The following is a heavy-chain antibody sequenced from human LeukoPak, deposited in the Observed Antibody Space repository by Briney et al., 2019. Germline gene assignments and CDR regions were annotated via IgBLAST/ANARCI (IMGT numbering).Heavy chain of an antibody. J-gene: IGHJ3*02. Sequence: AGGSLRLSCAASGFTFSSYSMNWVRQPPGKGLEWIGSIYYSGSTYYNPSLKSRVTISVDTSKNQFSLKLSSVTAADTAVYYCARDLYSSRTNDAFVIWGQGTMVTVSS. CDR2: IYYSGST. CDR3: ARDLYSSRTNDAFVI. D-gene: IGHD6-13*01. CDR1: GFTFSSYS. V-gene: IGHV4-39*07.